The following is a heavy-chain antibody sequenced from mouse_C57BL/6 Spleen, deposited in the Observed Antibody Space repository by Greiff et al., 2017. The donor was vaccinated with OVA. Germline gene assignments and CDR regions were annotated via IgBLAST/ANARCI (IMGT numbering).Heavy chain of an antibody. CDR2: IWSDGST. CDR1: GFSLTSYG. V-gene: IGHV2-6-1*01. D-gene: IGHD1-1*01. CDR3: ARHAITVRPYAMDY. J-gene: IGHJ4*01. Sequence: VQLQQSGPGLVAPSQSLSITCTVSGFSLTSYGVHWVRQPPGKGLEWLVVIWSDGSTTYNSALKSRLSISKDNSKSQVFLKMNSLQTDDTAMYYGARHAITVRPYAMDYWGQGTSVTVSS.